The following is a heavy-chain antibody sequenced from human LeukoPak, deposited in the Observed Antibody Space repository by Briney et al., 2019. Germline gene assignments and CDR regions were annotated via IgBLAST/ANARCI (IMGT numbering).Heavy chain of an antibody. CDR3: ATSHYDFWSYSSEYFQH. CDR2: INPNSGGT. Sequence: GASVKVSCKASGYTFSGYYMHWVRQAPGQGLEWMGWINPNSGGTKYAQKFQGRVTMTRDTSISTAYMELSRLRSDDTAVYYCATSHYDFWSYSSEYFQHWGQGTLVTVSS. J-gene: IGHJ1*01. CDR1: GYTFSGYY. V-gene: IGHV1-2*02. D-gene: IGHD3-3*01.